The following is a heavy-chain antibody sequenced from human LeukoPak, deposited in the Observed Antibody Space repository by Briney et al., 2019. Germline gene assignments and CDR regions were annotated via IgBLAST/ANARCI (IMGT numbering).Heavy chain of an antibody. Sequence: ASVKVSCKTSGYTFTGYYMHWVRQAPGQGLEWMGWINPNSGGTNYAQKFQGRVTMTRDTSISTAYMELSRLRSDDTAVYYCARDPHYYGDYGSPRDDYWGQGTLVTVSS. CDR2: INPNSGGT. V-gene: IGHV1-2*02. CDR1: GYTFTGYY. CDR3: ARDPHYYGDYGSPRDDY. J-gene: IGHJ4*02. D-gene: IGHD4-17*01.